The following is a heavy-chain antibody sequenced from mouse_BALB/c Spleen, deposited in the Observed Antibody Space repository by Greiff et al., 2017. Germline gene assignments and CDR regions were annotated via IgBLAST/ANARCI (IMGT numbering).Heavy chain of an antibody. V-gene: IGHV5-6-4*01. J-gene: IGHJ3*01. D-gene: IGHD1-2*01. CDR2: ISSGGSYT. Sequence: EVQRVESGGGLVKPGGSLKLSCAASGFTFSSYTMSWVRQTPEKRLEWVATISSGGSYTYYPDSVKGRFTISRDNAKNTLYLQMSSLKSEDTAMYYCTSYYGYDDWFAYWGQGTLVTVSA. CDR1: GFTFSSYT. CDR3: TSYYGYDDWFAY.